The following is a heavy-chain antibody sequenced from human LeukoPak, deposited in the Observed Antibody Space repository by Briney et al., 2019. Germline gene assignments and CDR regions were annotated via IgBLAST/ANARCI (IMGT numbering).Heavy chain of an antibody. J-gene: IGHJ6*02. Sequence: GGSLRLSCAASGFTFSSYAMSWVRQAPGKGLEWVSAISGSGGSTYYADSVKGRFTISRDNSKNTLYLQMNSLRAEDTAVYYCARAVPLRYSGSLDGMDVWGQGTTVTVSS. CDR1: GFTFSSYA. V-gene: IGHV3-23*01. CDR3: ARAVPLRYSGSLDGMDV. CDR2: ISGSGGST. D-gene: IGHD5-12*01.